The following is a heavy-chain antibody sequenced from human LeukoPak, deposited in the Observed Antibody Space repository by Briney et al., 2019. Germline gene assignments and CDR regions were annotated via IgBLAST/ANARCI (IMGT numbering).Heavy chain of an antibody. CDR1: GYTFTSYG. Sequence: ASVKVSCKASGYTFTSYGISWVRQAPGQGLEWMGWISAYNGNTNYAQKLQGRVTMTTDTSTSTAYMELRSLRPDDTAVYYCARVAAAAIYYYYGMDVWGQGTTVTVSS. V-gene: IGHV1-18*01. D-gene: IGHD6-13*01. CDR3: ARVAAAAIYYYYGMDV. CDR2: ISAYNGNT. J-gene: IGHJ6*02.